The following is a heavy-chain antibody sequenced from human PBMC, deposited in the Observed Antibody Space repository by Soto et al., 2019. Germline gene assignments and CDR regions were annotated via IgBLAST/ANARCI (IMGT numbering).Heavy chain of an antibody. CDR3: ARDRTAAALGWFDP. V-gene: IGHV4-59*01. Sequence: SETLSLTCTVSGGSISSYYWSWIRQPPGKGLEWIGYIYYSGSTNYNPSLKSRVTISVDTSKNQFSLKLSSVTAADTAVYYCARDRTAAALGWFDPWGQGTLVTVSS. J-gene: IGHJ5*02. CDR1: GGSISSYY. CDR2: IYYSGST. D-gene: IGHD6-13*01.